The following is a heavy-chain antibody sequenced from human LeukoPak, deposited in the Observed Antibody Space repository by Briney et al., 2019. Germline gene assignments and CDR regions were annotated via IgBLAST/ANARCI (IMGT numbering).Heavy chain of an antibody. CDR1: GFTFSNYA. J-gene: IGHJ6*03. D-gene: IGHD5-12*01. CDR3: AKGGGYEAQYYYYYLDV. V-gene: IGHV3-23*01. Sequence: XGSLRLSCAASGFTFSNYAMSWVRQAPGKGLEWVSAISGSGGSTYYADSVKGRFTISRDNCKNTLYLQMKSLRAEDTAVYYCAKGGGYEAQYYYYYLDVWGKGTTVTISS. CDR2: ISGSGGST.